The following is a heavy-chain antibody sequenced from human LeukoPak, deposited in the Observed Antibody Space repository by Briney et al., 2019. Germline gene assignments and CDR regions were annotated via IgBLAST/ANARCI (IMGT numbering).Heavy chain of an antibody. V-gene: IGHV1-8*01. CDR2: LNPNSGDT. Sequence: ASVKVSCKASGYTFTNYDINWVRQATGQGLEWMGWLNPNSGDTAYAQKLQGRVTMTTDTSTSTAYMELRSLRSDDTAVYYCARAVQGPRGSHLLGWGQGTLVTVSS. CDR3: ARAVQGPRGSHLLG. CDR1: GYTFTNYD. D-gene: IGHD3-16*01. J-gene: IGHJ4*02.